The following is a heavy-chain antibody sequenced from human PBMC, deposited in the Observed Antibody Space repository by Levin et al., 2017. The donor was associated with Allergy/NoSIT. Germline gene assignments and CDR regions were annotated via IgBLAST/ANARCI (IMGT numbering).Heavy chain of an antibody. D-gene: IGHD7-27*01. V-gene: IGHV3-9*01. CDR1: GFIFDNFG. Sequence: GGSLRLSCVGSGFIFDNFGMHWVRQAPGKGLEWVSGISWNSGNIDYADSVKGRFTISRDNAKNSLYLQMNSLRAEDTALYYCTKDLLVAPTKWGHAFDIWRLGTMDSVSP. CDR2: ISWNSGNI. CDR3: TKDLLVAPTKWGHAFDI. J-gene: IGHJ3*02.